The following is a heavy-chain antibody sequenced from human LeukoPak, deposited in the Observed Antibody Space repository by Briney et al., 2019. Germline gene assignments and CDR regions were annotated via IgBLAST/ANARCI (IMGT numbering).Heavy chain of an antibody. CDR1: GFSFDDYV. Sequence: PGGSLRLSCAASGFSFDDYVVHWVRQPPGKGLEWVSLISGDGVSTYYADSVKGRFTISRDNSKNTLYLQMNSLRAEDTAVYYCAKVESSSGWYGDYFDYWAREPWSPSPQ. J-gene: IGHJ4*02. CDR3: AKVESSSGWYGDYFDY. D-gene: IGHD6-19*01. CDR2: ISGDGVST. V-gene: IGHV3-23*01.